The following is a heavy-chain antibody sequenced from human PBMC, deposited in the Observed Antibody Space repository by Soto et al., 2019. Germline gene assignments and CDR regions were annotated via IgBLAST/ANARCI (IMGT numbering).Heavy chain of an antibody. CDR2: ISYDGSNK. J-gene: IGHJ4*02. CDR3: AKALLSVFDY. V-gene: IGHV3-30*18. CDR1: GFTFSSYG. D-gene: IGHD3-16*02. Sequence: PGGSLRLSCAASGFTFSSYGMHWVRQAPGKGLEWVAVISYDGSNKYYADSVKGRFTISRDNSKNTLYLQMNSLRAEDTAVYYCAKALLSVFDYWGQGTLGTVSS.